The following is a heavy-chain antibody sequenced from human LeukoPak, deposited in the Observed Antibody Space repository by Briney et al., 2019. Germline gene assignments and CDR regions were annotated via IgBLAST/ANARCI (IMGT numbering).Heavy chain of an antibody. J-gene: IGHJ6*03. V-gene: IGHV4-59*01. CDR2: IYYSGST. Sequence: TSETLSLTCTVSGGSISSYYWSWIRQPPGKGLEWIGYIYYSGSTNYNPSLKSRVTISVDTSKNQFSLKLSSVTAADTAVYYCAKVRLGYCSGGGCSRGGTPMDVWGKGTTVTISS. CDR1: GGSISSYY. D-gene: IGHD2-15*01. CDR3: AKVRLGYCSGGGCSRGGTPMDV.